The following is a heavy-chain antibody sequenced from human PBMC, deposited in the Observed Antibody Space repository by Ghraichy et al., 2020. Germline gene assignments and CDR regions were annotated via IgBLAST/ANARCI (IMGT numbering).Heavy chain of an antibody. CDR3: ARGPAAIDS. V-gene: IGHV6-1*01. CDR1: GDSVSSNSAA. Sequence: SQTLSLTCAISGDSVSSNSAAWNWIRQSPSRGLEWLGRTYYRSTWYTDYAPSVRSRVTINSDTSKNQFSLQLSSVTPEDTSVYYCARGPAAIDSWGQGTLVTVSA. D-gene: IGHD2-2*01. J-gene: IGHJ4*02. CDR2: TYYRSTWYT.